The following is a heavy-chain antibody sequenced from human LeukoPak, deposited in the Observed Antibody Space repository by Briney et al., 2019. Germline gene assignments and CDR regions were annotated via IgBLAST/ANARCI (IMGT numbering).Heavy chain of an antibody. V-gene: IGHV3-53*01. Sequence: GGSLRLSCAASGFTVSSNCMSWVRQAPGRGLEWVSVIYSGGSTYYADSVRGRFTISRDNSKNTLHLQMNSLRAEDTAVYYCARGRSRSRLDYWGQGTLVTVSS. J-gene: IGHJ4*02. CDR3: ARGRSRSRLDY. CDR2: IYSGGST. D-gene: IGHD5-24*01. CDR1: GFTVSSNC.